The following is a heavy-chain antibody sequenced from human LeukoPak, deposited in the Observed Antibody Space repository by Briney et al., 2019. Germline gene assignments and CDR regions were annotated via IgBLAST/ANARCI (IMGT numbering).Heavy chain of an antibody. D-gene: IGHD2-2*01. CDR3: ARLPAYCSSTSCYYDY. J-gene: IGHJ4*02. CDR1: GFTFSSYS. Sequence: GGSLRLSCAASGFTFSSYSMNWVRQAPGKGLEWVSYIRSASGSIYYADSVKGRFTISRDNAKNSLFLQMNSLRAEDTAVYYCARLPAYCSSTSCYYDYWGQGTLVTVSS. CDR2: IRSASGSI. V-gene: IGHV3-48*04.